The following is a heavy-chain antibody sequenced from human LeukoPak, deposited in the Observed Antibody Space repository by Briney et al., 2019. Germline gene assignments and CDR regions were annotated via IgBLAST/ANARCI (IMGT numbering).Heavy chain of an antibody. CDR2: IYYSGST. CDR1: GGSISGSSYY. V-gene: IGHV4-39*01. Sequence: PSETLSLTCTVSGGSISGSSYYWGWIRQPPGRGLEWIGSIYYSGSTYYNPSLKSRVTISIDTSKNQFSLKLRSVTAADTAIYYCARQGYDILTGYIDAFDIWGQGTMVTVSS. J-gene: IGHJ3*02. CDR3: ARQGYDILTGYIDAFDI. D-gene: IGHD3-9*01.